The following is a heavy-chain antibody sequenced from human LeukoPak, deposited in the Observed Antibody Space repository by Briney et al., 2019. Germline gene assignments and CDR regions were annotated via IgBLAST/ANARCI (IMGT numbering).Heavy chain of an antibody. CDR1: GFSFSACG. CDR2: IRYDEKTE. D-gene: IGHD3-16*02. CDR3: AKARDYVWGSYRYFDY. Sequence: PGGSLRLSCAASGFSFSACGMHWVRQAPGKGLEWVAFIRYDEKTEYYADSVKGRFTISRDNSKNTLYLQMNSLRAEDTAVYYCAKARDYVWGSYRYFDYWGQGTLVTVSS. V-gene: IGHV3-30*02. J-gene: IGHJ4*02.